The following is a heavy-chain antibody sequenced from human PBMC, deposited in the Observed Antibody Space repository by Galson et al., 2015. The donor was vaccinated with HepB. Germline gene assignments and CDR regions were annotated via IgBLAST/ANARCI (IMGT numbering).Heavy chain of an antibody. Sequence: SLRLSCAASGFTFSSYGMHWVRQAPGKGLEWVAVISYDGSNKYYADSVKGRFTISRDNSKNTLYLQMNSLRAEDTAVYYCAKDRGYCSGGSCYSNDYWGQGTLVTVSS. CDR3: AKDRGYCSGGSCYSNDY. V-gene: IGHV3-30*18. CDR2: ISYDGSNK. D-gene: IGHD2-15*01. J-gene: IGHJ4*02. CDR1: GFTFSSYG.